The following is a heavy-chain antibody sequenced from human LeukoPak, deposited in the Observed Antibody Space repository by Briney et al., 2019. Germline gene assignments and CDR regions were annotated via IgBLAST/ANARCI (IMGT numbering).Heavy chain of an antibody. J-gene: IGHJ6*02. Sequence: GGSLRLSCAASGFTSSSYAMSWARQAPGKGLEWVSAISGSGGSTYYADSVKGGFTISRDNSKNTLYLQMNSLRAEDTAVYYCAKGLFPMVRGVIVYYYYGMDVWGQGTTVTVSS. CDR3: AKGLFPMVRGVIVYYYYGMDV. V-gene: IGHV3-23*01. D-gene: IGHD3-10*01. CDR2: ISGSGGST. CDR1: GFTSSSYA.